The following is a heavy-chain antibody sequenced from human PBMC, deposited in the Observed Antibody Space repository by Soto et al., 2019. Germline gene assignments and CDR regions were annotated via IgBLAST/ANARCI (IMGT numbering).Heavy chain of an antibody. CDR2: IIPIFGTA. J-gene: IGHJ6*02. CDR3: ARGIVRYFDWSTVYYYYGMDV. V-gene: IGHV1-69*13. Sequence: ASVKVSCKASGGTFSSYAISWVRQAPGQGLEWMGGIIPIFGTANYAQKFQGRVTITADESTSTAYMELSSLRSEDTAVHYCARGIVRYFDWSTVYYYYGMDVWGQGTTVTVSS. D-gene: IGHD3-9*01. CDR1: GGTFSSYA.